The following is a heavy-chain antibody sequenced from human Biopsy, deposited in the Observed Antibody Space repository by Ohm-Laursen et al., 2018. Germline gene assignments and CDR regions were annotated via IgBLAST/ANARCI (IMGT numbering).Heavy chain of an antibody. CDR3: VRQGGYFQN. CDR1: GDSVSSGSFY. J-gene: IGHJ1*01. D-gene: IGHD5-12*01. Sequence: TLSLTCTVSGDSVSSGSFYWTWIRQPPGKGLEWIGHVYYTGNTNYNPSLKSRVTISMDMSKNQFSLRLSSVTAADTAVYYCVRQGGYFQNWGPGSQVAVSS. CDR2: VYYTGNT. V-gene: IGHV4-61*01.